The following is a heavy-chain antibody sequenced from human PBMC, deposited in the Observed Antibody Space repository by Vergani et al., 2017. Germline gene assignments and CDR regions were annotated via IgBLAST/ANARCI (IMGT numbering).Heavy chain of an antibody. CDR1: GGTFSNHV. D-gene: IGHD6-19*01. CDR2: IIPILNIT. CDR3: ARTVAGLGEWFDP. V-gene: IGHV1-69*04. Sequence: QVQLVQSGAEVKKPGSSVKVSCKSSGGTFSNHVLAWVRQAPGQGLEWMGGIIPILNITFYAQKFQGRVAISADKSTSTAYMELSSLISEDTAVYYCARTVAGLGEWFDPWGQGTLVTVSS. J-gene: IGHJ5*02.